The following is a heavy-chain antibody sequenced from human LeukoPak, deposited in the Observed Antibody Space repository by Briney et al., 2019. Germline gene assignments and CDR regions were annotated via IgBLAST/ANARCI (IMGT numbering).Heavy chain of an antibody. Sequence: PGGSLRLSCAASGFTFSSYAMSWVRQAPGKGLEWVSAISGSGGSTYYAGSVKGRFTISRDNSKNTLYLQMNSLRAEDTAVYYCAKDSSRFGEFIPTYYYYGMDVWGQGTTVTVSS. J-gene: IGHJ6*02. CDR3: AKDSSRFGEFIPTYYYYGMDV. D-gene: IGHD3-10*01. V-gene: IGHV3-23*01. CDR2: ISGSGGST. CDR1: GFTFSSYA.